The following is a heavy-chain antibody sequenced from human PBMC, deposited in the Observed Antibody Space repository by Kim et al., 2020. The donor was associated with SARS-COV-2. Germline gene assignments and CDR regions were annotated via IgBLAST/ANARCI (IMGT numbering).Heavy chain of an antibody. CDR2: VYEDGTT. Sequence: SETLSLTCTVSGDSLSDYYWSWIRQSPEKGLEWIGYVYEDGTTNYNPSLKSRVTMSLDTSRNQFSLRLNSVTAADSAVYFCARDGGGTVVDYYYYGMEV. J-gene: IGHJ6*01. D-gene: IGHD3-16*01. V-gene: IGHV4-59*01. CDR3: ARDGGGTVVDYYYYGMEV. CDR1: GDSLSDYY.